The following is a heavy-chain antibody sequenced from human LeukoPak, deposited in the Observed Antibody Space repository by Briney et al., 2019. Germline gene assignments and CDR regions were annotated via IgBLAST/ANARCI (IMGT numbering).Heavy chain of an antibody. CDR1: GFTFSSYA. CDR3: AKHLYGFSAFDY. J-gene: IGHJ4*02. V-gene: IGHV3-23*01. CDR2: ISGSGGST. D-gene: IGHD4-17*01. Sequence: PGGSLRLSCAASGFTFSSYAMSWVRLAPGKGLEWVSAISGSGGSTYYADSVKGRFTISRDNSKNTLYLQVNSLRAEDTAVYYCAKHLYGFSAFDYWGQGTLVTVSS.